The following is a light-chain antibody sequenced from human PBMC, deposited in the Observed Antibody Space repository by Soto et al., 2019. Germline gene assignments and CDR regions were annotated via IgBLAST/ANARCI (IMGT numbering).Light chain of an antibody. CDR2: EVS. CDR1: SSDVGGYNY. V-gene: IGLV2-14*01. J-gene: IGLJ2*01. CDR3: SSYTSISTV. Sequence: QSALTQPASVSGSPGQSITISCTGTSSDVGGYNYVSWYQQHPGKAPKLMIYEVSNRPSGVSNRFSGSKSGNTASLTISGLQAEDEADYYCSSYTSISTVFGGGTKLT.